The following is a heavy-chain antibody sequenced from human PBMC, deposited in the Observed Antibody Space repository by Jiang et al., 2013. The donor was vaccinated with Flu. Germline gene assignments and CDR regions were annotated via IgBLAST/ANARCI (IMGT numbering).Heavy chain of an antibody. CDR3: AREVRVAAAAGFDY. V-gene: IGHV7-4-1*02. D-gene: IGHD6-13*01. CDR1: GYTFSSYA. Sequence: SGYTFSSYAMNWVRQAPGQGLEWMGWINTNTGNPTYAQGFTGRFVFSLDTSVSTAYLQINSLKAEDTAVYYCAREVRVAAAAGFDYWGQGTLVTVSS. CDR2: INTNTGNP. J-gene: IGHJ4*02.